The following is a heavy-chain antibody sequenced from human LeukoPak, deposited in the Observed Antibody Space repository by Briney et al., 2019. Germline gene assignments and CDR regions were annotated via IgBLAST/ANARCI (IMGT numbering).Heavy chain of an antibody. D-gene: IGHD6-13*01. J-gene: IGHJ5*02. CDR1: GFTFSSYE. V-gene: IGHV3-48*03. CDR2: ISSSGSTI. CDR3: ARDASSGGPSIAAAFDP. Sequence: PGGSLRLSCAASGFTFSSYEMNWVRQAPGKGLEWVSYISSSGSTIYYADSVKGRFTISRDNAKNSLYLQMNSLRAEDTAVYYCARDASSGGPSIAAAFDPWGQGTLVTVSS.